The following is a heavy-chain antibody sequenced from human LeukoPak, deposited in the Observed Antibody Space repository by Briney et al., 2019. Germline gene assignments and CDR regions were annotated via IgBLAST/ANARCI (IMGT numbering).Heavy chain of an antibody. D-gene: IGHD4-11*01. CDR3: ATDYSNFYGMDV. CDR2: IQNSART. V-gene: IGHV4-59*01. J-gene: IGHJ6*02. CDR1: GASISSYY. Sequence: SETLSLTCTVSGASISSYYWNWIRQPPGKGLEWIGYIQNSARTNYNPSLESRVTISVDSSKDQFSLRLSSVTAADTAVYYCATDYSNFYGMDVWGQGTTVTVSS.